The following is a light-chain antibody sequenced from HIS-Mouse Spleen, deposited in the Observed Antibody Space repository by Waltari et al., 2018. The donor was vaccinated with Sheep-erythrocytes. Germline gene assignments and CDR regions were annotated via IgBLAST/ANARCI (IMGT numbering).Light chain of an antibody. CDR2: RNN. Sequence: QSVLTQPPSASGTPGQRVTISCSGSSPNIGSNHVYWYQQLPGTAPKLLIYRNNPRPSGVPDRFSGSQSGTSASLAISGLRSEDEADYYCAAWDDSLSGVVFGGGTKLTVL. CDR1: SPNIGSNH. CDR3: AAWDDSLSGVV. V-gene: IGLV1-47*01. J-gene: IGLJ2*01.